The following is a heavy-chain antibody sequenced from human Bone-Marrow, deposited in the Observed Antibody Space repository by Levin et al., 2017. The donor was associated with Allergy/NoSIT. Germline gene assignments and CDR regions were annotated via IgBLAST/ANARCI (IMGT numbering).Heavy chain of an antibody. CDR2: ISYDGSDN. J-gene: IGHJ3*02. CDR3: AKNSRLWFGELFCAFEN. CDR1: GFTFSNYG. V-gene: IGHV3-30*18. D-gene: IGHD3-10*01. Sequence: QRGESLKISCAASGFTFSNYGMHWVRQAPGKGLEWVAVISYDGSDNYYTDSVKGRFTISRDNSKNTLFLQMNSLSAEDTAVYYCAKNSRLWFGELFCAFENWGQGTMVTVSS.